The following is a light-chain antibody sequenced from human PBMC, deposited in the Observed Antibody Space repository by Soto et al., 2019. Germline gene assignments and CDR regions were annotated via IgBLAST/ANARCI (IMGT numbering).Light chain of an antibody. CDR3: TSYTTSSTVV. Sequence: QSALTQPASVSGSLGQSITISCTGTRSDIGTYDLVSWYQQHPGKAPQLMIYDVTNRPSGVSNRFSGSKSGNTASLTISGLRAEDEADYYCTSYTTSSTVVIGGGTKLTVL. CDR1: RSDIGTYDL. J-gene: IGLJ2*01. CDR2: DVT. V-gene: IGLV2-14*03.